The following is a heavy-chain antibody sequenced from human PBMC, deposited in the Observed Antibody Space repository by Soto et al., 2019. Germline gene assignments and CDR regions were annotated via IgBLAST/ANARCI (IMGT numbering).Heavy chain of an antibody. J-gene: IGHJ4*02. CDR3: ARLSRMITFGGVIAHFDY. Sequence: TSETLSLTCTVSGGSISSYYWSWIRQPPGKGLEWIGYIYYSGSTNYNPSLKSRVTISVDTSKNQFSLKLSSVTAADTAVYYCARLSRMITFGGVIAHFDYWGQGTLVTVSS. V-gene: IGHV4-59*01. D-gene: IGHD3-16*02. CDR1: GGSISSYY. CDR2: IYYSGST.